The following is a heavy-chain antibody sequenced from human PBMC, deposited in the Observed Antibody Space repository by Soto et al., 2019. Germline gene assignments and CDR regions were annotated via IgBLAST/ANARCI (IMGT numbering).Heavy chain of an antibody. D-gene: IGHD3-22*01. CDR1: GGSFSGYY. CDR2: INHSGST. J-gene: IGHJ6*02. V-gene: IGHV4-34*01. CDR3: ARSTMIVVVPRDFGMGV. Sequence: PSETLSLTCAVYGGSFSGYYWSWIRQPPGKGLEWIGEINHSGSTNYNPSLKSRVTISVDTSKNQFSLKLSSVTAADTAVYYCARSTMIVVVPRDFGMGVWGQGTTVTVSS.